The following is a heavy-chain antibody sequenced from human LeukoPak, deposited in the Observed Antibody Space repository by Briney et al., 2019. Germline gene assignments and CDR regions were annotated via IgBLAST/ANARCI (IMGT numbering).Heavy chain of an antibody. D-gene: IGHD2-2*01. J-gene: IGHJ6*04. Sequence: SVKVSCKASGGTFSSYAISWMRQAPGQGLEWMGGIIPIFGTANYAQKFQGRVTITADESTSTAYMELSSLRSEDTAVYYCARDNTDCSSTSCPPGVDVWGKRTTVTVSS. CDR3: ARDNTDCSSTSCPPGVDV. CDR1: GGTFSSYA. V-gene: IGHV1-69*13. CDR2: IIPIFGTA.